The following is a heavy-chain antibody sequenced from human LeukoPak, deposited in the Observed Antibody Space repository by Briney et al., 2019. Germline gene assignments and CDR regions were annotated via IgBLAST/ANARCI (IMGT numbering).Heavy chain of an antibody. D-gene: IGHD6-19*01. Sequence: GGSLRLSCAASGFTVSSNYMSWVRQAPGKGLEWVSLVYGFNTYYADSVKGRFTISRDNAKNSLYLQMNSLRAEDTALYYCARFSSGWYVDYWGQGTLVTVSS. V-gene: IGHV3-53*05. CDR3: ARFSSGWYVDY. J-gene: IGHJ4*02. CDR1: GFTVSSNY. CDR2: VYGFNT.